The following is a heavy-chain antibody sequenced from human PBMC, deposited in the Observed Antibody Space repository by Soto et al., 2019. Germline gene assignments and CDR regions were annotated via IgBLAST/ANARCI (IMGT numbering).Heavy chain of an antibody. V-gene: IGHV3-9*01. Sequence: EVQLVESGGGLAQPGRSLRLSCGASGFTFDDYAMHWVRQAPGKGLEWVSGISWNSDSIGYADSVKGRFTISRDNAKKSLYLQMNSLRAEDTALYYCASGRGYDILTGYYPYFDYWGQGTLVTVSS. CDR3: ASGRGYDILTGYYPYFDY. CDR1: GFTFDDYA. D-gene: IGHD3-9*01. CDR2: ISWNSDSI. J-gene: IGHJ4*02.